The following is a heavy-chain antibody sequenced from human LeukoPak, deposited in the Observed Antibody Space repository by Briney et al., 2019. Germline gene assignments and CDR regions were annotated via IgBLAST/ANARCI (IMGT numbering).Heavy chain of an antibody. D-gene: IGHD6-19*01. Sequence: GASVKVSCKASGGTFSSYATSWVRQAPGQGLEWMGRIIPILGIANYAQKFQGRVTITADKSTSTAYMELSSLRSEDTAVYYCARDRKGSGWYQGGYWGQGTLVTVSS. CDR2: IIPILGIA. V-gene: IGHV1-69*04. CDR1: GGTFSSYA. J-gene: IGHJ4*02. CDR3: ARDRKGSGWYQGGY.